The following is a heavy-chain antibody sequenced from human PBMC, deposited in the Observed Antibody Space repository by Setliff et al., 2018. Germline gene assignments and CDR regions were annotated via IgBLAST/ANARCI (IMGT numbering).Heavy chain of an antibody. CDR1: GGSISSYY. J-gene: IGHJ6*03. CDR2: FYHSGST. Sequence: SETLSLTCNVSGGSISSYYWTWIRQPPGKGLEWIGYFYHSGSTNYNPSLKGRVTMTSDTSRNQLSLKLTSVSAADTAIYYCARSSYYASGNSHNYYMDVWGKGTAVTVS. D-gene: IGHD3-10*01. V-gene: IGHV4-59*08. CDR3: ARSSYYASGNSHNYYMDV.